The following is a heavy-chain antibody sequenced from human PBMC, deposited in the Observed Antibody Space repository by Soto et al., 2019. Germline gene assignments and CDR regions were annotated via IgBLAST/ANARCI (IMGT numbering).Heavy chain of an antibody. CDR2: TYYRSKWYN. V-gene: IGHV6-1*01. J-gene: IGHJ5*02. Sequence: SQTLSLTCAISGDSVSSNSAAWNWIRQSPSRGLEWLGRTYYRSKWYNDYAVSVKSRITINPDTSKNQFSLQLNSVTPEDTAVYYCARDIVGVTAAIAYNWFDPWGQGTLVTVAS. CDR1: GDSVSSNSAA. D-gene: IGHD2-2*01. CDR3: ARDIVGVTAAIAYNWFDP.